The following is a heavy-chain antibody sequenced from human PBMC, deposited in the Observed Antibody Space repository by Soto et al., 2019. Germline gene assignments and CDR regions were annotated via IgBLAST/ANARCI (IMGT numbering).Heavy chain of an antibody. J-gene: IGHJ5*02. V-gene: IGHV3-74*01. Sequence: PGGSLRLSCPASGVRFGRYWLHWVRQAPGKGLVWVSRINEDGSTTSYADSVKGRFTISIDNTKNTLYLQMHSLRVEDTAVYYGARGSGLRSNNWFDPWGQGT. CDR2: INEDGSTT. D-gene: IGHD3-10*01. CDR3: ARGSGLRSNNWFDP. CDR1: GVRFGRYW.